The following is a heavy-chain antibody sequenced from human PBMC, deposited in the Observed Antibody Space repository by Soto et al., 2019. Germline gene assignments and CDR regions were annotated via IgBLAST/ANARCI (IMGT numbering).Heavy chain of an antibody. Sequence: GGSLRLSCAASGFTFSSYAMHWVRQAPGKGLEWVAVISYDGSNKYYADSVKGRFAISRDNSKNTLYLQMNSLRAEDTAVYYCARDYSSRYDILTGLYWGQGTLVTVSS. CDR1: GFTFSSYA. CDR3: ARDYSSRYDILTGLY. V-gene: IGHV3-30*09. CDR2: ISYDGSNK. D-gene: IGHD3-9*01. J-gene: IGHJ4*02.